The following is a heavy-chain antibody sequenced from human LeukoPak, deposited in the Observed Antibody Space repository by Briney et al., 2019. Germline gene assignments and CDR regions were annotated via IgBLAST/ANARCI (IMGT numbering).Heavy chain of an antibody. CDR1: GYTFTGYY. J-gene: IGHJ4*02. V-gene: IGHV1-2*02. Sequence: GASVKVSCKASGYTFTGYYMHWVRQAPGQGLEWMGWINPNSGGTNYAQKFQGRVTMTRDTSISTAYMELSRLRSDDTAVYYCARGSYSSSWYFGGAFDYWGQGTLVTVSS. D-gene: IGHD6-13*01. CDR3: ARGSYSSSWYFGGAFDY. CDR2: INPNSGGT.